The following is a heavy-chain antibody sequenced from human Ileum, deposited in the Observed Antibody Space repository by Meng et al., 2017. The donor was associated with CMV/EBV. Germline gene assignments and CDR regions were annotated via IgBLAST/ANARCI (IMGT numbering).Heavy chain of an antibody. V-gene: IGHV6-1*01. CDR1: GDSVSSNSAA. CDR2: IYYRSTWTG. J-gene: IGHJ4*02. CDR3: AREYSAGWWD. D-gene: IGHD6-19*01. Sequence: SETLSLTCAISGDSVSSNSAAWNWIRQAPSRGLEWLERIYYRSTWTGESAIAMRGRITINADTSKNQFSLQLDSMTPEDTAIYYCAREYSAGWWDWGQGTLVTVSS.